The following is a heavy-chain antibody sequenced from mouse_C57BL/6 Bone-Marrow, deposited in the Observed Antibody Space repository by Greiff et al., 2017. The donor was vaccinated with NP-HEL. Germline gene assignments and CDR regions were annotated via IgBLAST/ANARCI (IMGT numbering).Heavy chain of an antibody. V-gene: IGHV1-64*01. Sequence: VQLQQSGAELVKPGASVKLSCKASGYTFTSYWMHWVKQRPGQGLEWIGMIHPNSGSTNYNEKFKRKATLTVDKSSSTAYMQLSSLTSEDSAVYYCARGGAWFAYWGQGTLVTVSA. CDR1: GYTFTSYW. CDR2: IHPNSGST. CDR3: ARGGAWFAY. J-gene: IGHJ3*01.